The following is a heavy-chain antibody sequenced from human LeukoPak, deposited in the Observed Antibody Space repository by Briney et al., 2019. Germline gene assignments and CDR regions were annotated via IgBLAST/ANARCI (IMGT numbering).Heavy chain of an antibody. V-gene: IGHV3-30-3*01. CDR2: ISYDGSNK. D-gene: IGHD5-18*01. CDR1: GFTFSSYA. CDR3: ARDVDSYGQYYFDY. Sequence: GGSLRLSCAASGFTFSSYAMHWVRQAPGKGLEWVAVISYDGSNKYYADSVKGRFTISRDNSKNTLYLQMNSLRAEDTAVYYCARDVDSYGQYYFDYWGQGTLVTVSS. J-gene: IGHJ4*02.